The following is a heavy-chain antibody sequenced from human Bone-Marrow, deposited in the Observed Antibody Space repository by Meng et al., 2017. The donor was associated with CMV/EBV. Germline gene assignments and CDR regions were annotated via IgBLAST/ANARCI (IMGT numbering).Heavy chain of an antibody. Sequence: SETLSLTCTVSGYSISSGYYWGWIRQPPGKGLEWIGSIYHSGSTYYNPSLKSRVTISVDTSKNQFSLKLSSVTAADTAVYYCARVDGLAVGYYFDYWGQGTLVTFSS. CDR1: GYSISSGYY. D-gene: IGHD6-19*01. CDR3: ARVDGLAVGYYFDY. CDR2: IYHSGST. J-gene: IGHJ4*02. V-gene: IGHV4-38-2*02.